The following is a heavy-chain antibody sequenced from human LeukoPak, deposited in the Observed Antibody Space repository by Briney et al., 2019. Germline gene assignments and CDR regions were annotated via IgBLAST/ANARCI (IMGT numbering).Heavy chain of an antibody. J-gene: IGHJ6*02. D-gene: IGHD3-10*01. CDR3: ARIASIYGSGRNYYYYHFAMDV. CDR2: INWNGGST. CDR1: AFRFDDHG. Sequence: GGSLRLSCAASAFRFDDHGMSWVRQVPGKGLEWVSGINWNGGSTGYADPVKGRFTISRDNAKNSLYLDMNSLRAEDTALYYCARIASIYGSGRNYYYYHFAMDVWGQGTTVTVSS. V-gene: IGHV3-20*04.